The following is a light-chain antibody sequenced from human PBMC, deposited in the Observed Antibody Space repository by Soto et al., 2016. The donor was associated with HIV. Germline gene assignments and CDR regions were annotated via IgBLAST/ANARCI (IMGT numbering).Light chain of an antibody. CDR3: QQYNSYSLFT. V-gene: IGKV1-5*03. CDR2: KAS. Sequence: DIQMTQSPSTLSASVGDRVTITCRASQSISSWLAWYQQKPGKAPKLLIYKASSLESGVPSRFSGSGSGTEFTLTISSLQPDDFATYYCQQYNSYSLFTFGPGTKVD. CDR1: QSISSW. J-gene: IGKJ3*01.